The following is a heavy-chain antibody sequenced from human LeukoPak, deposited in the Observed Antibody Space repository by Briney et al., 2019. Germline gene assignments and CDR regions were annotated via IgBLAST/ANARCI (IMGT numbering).Heavy chain of an antibody. V-gene: IGHV3-7*03. J-gene: IGHJ6*02. D-gene: IGHD3-16*01. CDR1: GFTFSSYW. CDR2: INHNGNVN. Sequence: GGSLRLSCAASGFTFSSYWMNWARQAPGKGLEWVASINHNGNVNYYLDSVQGRFTISRDNAKDSLYLQMSNLRAEDTAVYFCARGGGLDVGGQGATVTASS. CDR3: ARGGGLDV.